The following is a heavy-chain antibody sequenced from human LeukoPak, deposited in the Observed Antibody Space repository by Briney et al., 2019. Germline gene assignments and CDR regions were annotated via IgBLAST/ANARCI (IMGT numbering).Heavy chain of an antibody. CDR1: GFTFSSYW. J-gene: IGHJ6*03. V-gene: IGHV3-7*01. CDR2: IKQDGSEK. CDR3: ARDERVEMATSGLGNYYYMDV. D-gene: IGHD5-24*01. Sequence: GGSLTLSCAASGFTFSSYWMSWVRQVPGKGLEWVANIKQDGSEKYYVDSVKGRFTISRDNAENSLYLQMNSLRAEDTAVYYCARDERVEMATSGLGNYYYMDVWGKGTTVTVSS.